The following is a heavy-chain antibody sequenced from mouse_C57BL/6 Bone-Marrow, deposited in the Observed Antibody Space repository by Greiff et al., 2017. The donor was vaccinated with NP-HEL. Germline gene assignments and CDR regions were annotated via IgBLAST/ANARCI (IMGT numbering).Heavy chain of an antibody. CDR2: ISSGSSTI. D-gene: IGHD2-2*01. V-gene: IGHV5-17*01. Sequence: EVKLMESGGGLVKPGGSLKLSCAASGFTFSDYGMHWVRQAPEKGLEWVAYISSGSSTIYYADTVKGRFTISRDNAKNTLFLQMTSLRSEDTAMYYCARWLRRGWYFDVWGTGTTVTVSS. J-gene: IGHJ1*03. CDR3: ARWLRRGWYFDV. CDR1: GFTFSDYG.